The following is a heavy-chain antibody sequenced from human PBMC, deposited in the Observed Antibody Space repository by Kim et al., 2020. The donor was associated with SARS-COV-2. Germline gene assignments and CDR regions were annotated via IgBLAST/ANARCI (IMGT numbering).Heavy chain of an antibody. J-gene: IGHJ4*02. Sequence: DPVKGRLTISRAHSKNTLFLQMNSLRAEDTAVYYCARDHTYYYDSSGCLDYWGLGTLVTVSS. V-gene: IGHV3-30*01. D-gene: IGHD3-22*01. CDR3: ARDHTYYYDSSGCLDY.